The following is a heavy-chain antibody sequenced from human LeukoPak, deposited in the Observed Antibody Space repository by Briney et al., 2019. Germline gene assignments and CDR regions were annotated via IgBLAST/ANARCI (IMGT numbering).Heavy chain of an antibody. D-gene: IGHD3-10*01. CDR3: ARETRGTAGSY. J-gene: IGHJ4*02. CDR1: LSTLSTYW. CDR2: LKQDGSDK. Sequence: GGSLRLSCAASLSTLSTYWMTWFRQTPGGGLEWVASLKQDGSDKYYVDSVKGRFTISRGNAGNSLYLQMNSLRAEDTAVYYCARETRGTAGSYWGQGTLVTVSS. V-gene: IGHV3-7*05.